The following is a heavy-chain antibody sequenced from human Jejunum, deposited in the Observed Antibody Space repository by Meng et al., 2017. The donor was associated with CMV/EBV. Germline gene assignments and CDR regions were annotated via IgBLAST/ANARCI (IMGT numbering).Heavy chain of an antibody. CDR2: VYYTGSN. V-gene: IGHV4-39*07. J-gene: IGHJ5*02. Sequence: GGSISNNRIYWAWIRHAPGKGLEWIGNVYYTGSNFYNPSLKSRVTISIDTSKNQFSLKLSSVNAADTAVYYCAPYYSGSGTYPSDPWGQGTLVTVSS. CDR3: APYYSGSGTYPSDP. CDR1: GGSISNNRIY. D-gene: IGHD3-10*01.